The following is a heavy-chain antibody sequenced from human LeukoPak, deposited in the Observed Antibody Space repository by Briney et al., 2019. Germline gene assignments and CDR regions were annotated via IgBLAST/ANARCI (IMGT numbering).Heavy chain of an antibody. CDR1: GGSISSGGYY. V-gene: IGHV4-31*03. Sequence: SETLSLTCTVSGGSISSGGYYWSWIRQHPGKGLEWIGYIYYSGSTYYNPSLKSRVTISVDTSKNQFSLKLSSVTAADTAVYYCARLLWFEELIFLDYWGQGTLVTVSS. D-gene: IGHD3-10*01. J-gene: IGHJ4*02. CDR3: ARLLWFEELIFLDY. CDR2: IYYSGST.